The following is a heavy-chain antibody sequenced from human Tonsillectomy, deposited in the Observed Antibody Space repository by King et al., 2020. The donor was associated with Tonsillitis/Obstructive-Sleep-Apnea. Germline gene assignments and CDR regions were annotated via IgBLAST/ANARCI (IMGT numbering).Heavy chain of an antibody. D-gene: IGHD6-6*01. CDR2: IIPMLDIR. Sequence: QLVQSGAEVKKPGSSVKVPCKASGGTINSYGISWVRQAPGQGLEWMGRIIPMLDIRNYAQKFQGRVTFTADTSTSTAYLELSSLRSEDTAVYYCATSTASVAADGGFDFWGQGTIVTVSS. CDR1: GGTINSYG. CDR3: ATSTASVAADGGFDF. V-gene: IGHV1-69*04. J-gene: IGHJ3*01.